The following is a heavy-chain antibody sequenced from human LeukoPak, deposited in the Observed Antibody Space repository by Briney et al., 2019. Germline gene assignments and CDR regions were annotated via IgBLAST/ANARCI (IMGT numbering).Heavy chain of an antibody. CDR3: ANGGSGSRPPYNYYYYMDV. D-gene: IGHD3-10*01. Sequence: SETLSLTCTVSGGPISSRSYYWGWIRQPPGKGLEWIGSIYYSGSTYYNPSLKSRVTISVDTSKNQFSLKLSSVTAADTAVYYCANGGSGSRPPYNYYYYMDVWGKGTTVTVSS. J-gene: IGHJ6*03. CDR1: GGPISSRSYY. V-gene: IGHV4-39*01. CDR2: IYYSGST.